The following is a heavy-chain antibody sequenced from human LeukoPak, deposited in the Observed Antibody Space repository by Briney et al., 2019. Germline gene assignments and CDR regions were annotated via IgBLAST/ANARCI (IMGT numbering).Heavy chain of an antibody. V-gene: IGHV5-51*01. J-gene: IGHJ4*02. CDR1: GNTFTSNW. CDR3: AREGTTGGYYDY. D-gene: IGHD1-7*01. Sequence: GESLKISCKGSGNTFTSNWIAWVRQMPGKGLEWMGIIHPGDSDTRYGPSFQGQVTISVDKSISTAYVQWSSLKASDSAMYYCAREGTTGGYYDYWGQGTRVTVSS. CDR2: IHPGDSDT.